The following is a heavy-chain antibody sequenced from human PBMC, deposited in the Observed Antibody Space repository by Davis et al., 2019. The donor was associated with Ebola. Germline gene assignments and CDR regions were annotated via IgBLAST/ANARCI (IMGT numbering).Heavy chain of an antibody. D-gene: IGHD3-16*01. CDR3: TTDIWYYYYYGMDV. Sequence: PGGSLRLSCAASGFTFSNVWMNWVCQAPGKGLEWVGRIKSKSDGGTTDYAAPVKGTFSISRDDSKNTLYLQMNSLKIEDTAVYYCTTDIWYYYYYGMDVWGQGTTVTVSS. J-gene: IGHJ6*02. V-gene: IGHV3-15*01. CDR1: GFTFSNVW. CDR2: IKSKSDGGTT.